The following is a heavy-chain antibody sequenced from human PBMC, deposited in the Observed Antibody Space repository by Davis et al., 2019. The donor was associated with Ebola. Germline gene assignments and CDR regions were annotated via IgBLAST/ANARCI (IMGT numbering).Heavy chain of an antibody. V-gene: IGHV4-39*01. D-gene: IGHD3-3*01. CDR3: ARHSPSLTIFGVVNYFDY. Sequence: SETLSLTCTVSGGSISSSSYYWGWIRQPPGQGLEWIGSIYYSGSTYYNPSLRSRVTISVDTSKNQFSLKLSSVTAADTAVYYCARHSPSLTIFGVVNYFDYWGQGTLVTVSS. J-gene: IGHJ4*02. CDR2: IYYSGST. CDR1: GGSISSSSYY.